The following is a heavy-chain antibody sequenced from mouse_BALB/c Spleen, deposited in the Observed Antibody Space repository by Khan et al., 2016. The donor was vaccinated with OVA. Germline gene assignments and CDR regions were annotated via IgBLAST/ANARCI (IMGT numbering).Heavy chain of an antibody. Sequence: EVQLVESGGDLVKPGGSLKLSCAASGFTFSTYGMSWVRQTPDKRLEWVATVSTGGGYTYYQDSVTGRFTISRDNAKKHMVLKRSCLKSEDTAMFYCTRLAYYYDSEGFAYWGQGTLVTVSA. J-gene: IGHJ3*01. D-gene: IGHD1-1*01. V-gene: IGHV5-6*01. CDR2: VSTGGGYT. CDR1: GFTFSTYG. CDR3: TRLAYYYDSEGFAY.